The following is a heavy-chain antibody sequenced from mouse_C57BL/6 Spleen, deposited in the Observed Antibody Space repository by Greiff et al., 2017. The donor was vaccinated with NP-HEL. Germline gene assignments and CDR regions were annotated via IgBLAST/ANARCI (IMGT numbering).Heavy chain of an antibody. CDR2: ISSGGSYT. V-gene: IGHV5-6*02. D-gene: IGHD1-1*01. CDR3: ARQRTDTTGPLWYFDV. Sequence: DVMLVESGGDLVKPGGSLKLSCAASGFTFSSYGMSWVRQTPDKRLEWVATISSGGSYTYSPDSVKGRFTISRDNAKNTLYLQMSSLKSEDTAMYYWARQRTDTTGPLWYFDVWGTGATVNVSP. CDR1: GFTFSSYG. J-gene: IGHJ1*03.